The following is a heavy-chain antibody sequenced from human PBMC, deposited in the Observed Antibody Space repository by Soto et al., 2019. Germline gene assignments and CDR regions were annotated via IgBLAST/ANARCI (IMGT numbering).Heavy chain of an antibody. V-gene: IGHV3-30*18. D-gene: IGHD6-19*01. J-gene: IGHJ5*02. CDR3: AKDRRYSSGWYDP. CDR1: GFTFSSYG. Sequence: QVQLVESGGGVVQPGRSLRLSCAASGFTFSSYGMHWVRQAPGKGLEWVAVISYDGSNKYYADSVKGRFTISRDNSKNTLYLQMNSLRAEDTAVYYCAKDRRYSSGWYDPFGQGTLVTASS. CDR2: ISYDGSNK.